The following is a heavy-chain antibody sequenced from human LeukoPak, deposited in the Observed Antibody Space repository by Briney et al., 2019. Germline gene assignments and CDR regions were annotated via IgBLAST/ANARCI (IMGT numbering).Heavy chain of an antibody. V-gene: IGHV4-59*01. CDR1: GGSLNKYY. D-gene: IGHD4-17*01. CDR2: SYYRWST. J-gene: IGHJ4*02. Sequence: SEPPTLPCTVSGGSLNKYYWRWIRQPPGKGLEWIGYSYYRWSTNYDPSLKSRFTFSVDTSKNQFSLKLNSVTAADTAVYYCARGGDYGDLRYFDYWGQGTLVTVSS. CDR3: ARGGDYGDLRYFDY.